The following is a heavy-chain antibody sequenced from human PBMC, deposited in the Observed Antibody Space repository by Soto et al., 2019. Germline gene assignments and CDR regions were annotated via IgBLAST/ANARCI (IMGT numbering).Heavy chain of an antibody. Sequence: GGSLRLSCAASGFTFSSYSMNWVRQAPGKGLEWVSYISSSSSTIYYADSVKGRFTISRDNAKNSLYLQMNSLRDEDTAVYYCASAAYYYDSSGYRTHDYCGPGTLVTVSS. CDR3: ASAAYYYDSSGYRTHDY. D-gene: IGHD3-22*01. V-gene: IGHV3-48*02. CDR1: GFTFSSYS. J-gene: IGHJ4*02. CDR2: ISSSSSTI.